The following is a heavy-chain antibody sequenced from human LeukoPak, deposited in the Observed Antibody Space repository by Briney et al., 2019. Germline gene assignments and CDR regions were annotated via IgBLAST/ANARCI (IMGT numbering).Heavy chain of an antibody. V-gene: IGHV3-53*01. J-gene: IGHJ4*02. Sequence: GGSLRLSCAASGFTVSSNYMSWVRQAPGKGLEWVSVIYSSGSAYYADSVKGRFTISRDNSKNALYLQMNSLRAEDTAVYYCARGPYSSGWYGLDYWGQGTLVTVSS. CDR1: GFTVSSNY. CDR2: IYSSGSA. CDR3: ARGPYSSGWYGLDY. D-gene: IGHD6-19*01.